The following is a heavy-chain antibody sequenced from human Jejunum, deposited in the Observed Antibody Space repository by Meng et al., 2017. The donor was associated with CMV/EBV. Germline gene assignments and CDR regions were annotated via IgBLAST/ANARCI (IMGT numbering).Heavy chain of an antibody. V-gene: IGHV4-30-4*08. CDR2: IYDSGNT. CDR1: Y. Sequence: YWGWIRQPPGKGLEWIGYIYDSGNTYYDPSLKSRLIISRDTSKRQISLKLRSVTAADTAIYYCARVDCDRRGYYDYWGQGSLVTVSS. J-gene: IGHJ4*02. D-gene: IGHD3/OR15-3a*01. CDR3: ARVDCDRRGYYDY.